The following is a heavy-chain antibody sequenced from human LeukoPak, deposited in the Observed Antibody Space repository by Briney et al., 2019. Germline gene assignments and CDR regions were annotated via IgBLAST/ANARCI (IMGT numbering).Heavy chain of an antibody. CDR1: GYTFSDYY. D-gene: IGHD4-11*01. CDR3: ARDRDYSNTERGFDY. CDR2: INPNSGET. J-gene: IGHJ4*02. V-gene: IGHV1-2*02. Sequence: GASVEVSCKTSGYTFSDYYTHWVRQAPGQGLEWMGWINPNSGETKSAQKFQGRVTMTGDTSISTAYMELRRVTSDDTAVYYCARDRDYSNTERGFDYWGQGTLVTVSS.